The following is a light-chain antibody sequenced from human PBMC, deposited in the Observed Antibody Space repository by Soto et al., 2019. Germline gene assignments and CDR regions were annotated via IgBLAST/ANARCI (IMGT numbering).Light chain of an antibody. CDR3: QQRSWT. CDR1: QSVSSY. Sequence: EIVLTQSPATLSLSPGERATLSCRASQSVSSYLAWYQQKPGQAPRLLIYDASNRATGIPARFSGRGSGTDFTLTISSLEPEDFAVYYCQQRSWTFGGGTKVEI. V-gene: IGKV3-11*01. J-gene: IGKJ4*01. CDR2: DAS.